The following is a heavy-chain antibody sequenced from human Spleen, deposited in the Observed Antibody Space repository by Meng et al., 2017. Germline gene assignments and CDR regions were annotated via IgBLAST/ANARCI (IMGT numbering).Heavy chain of an antibody. CDR3: AKDLSQGSWYGNFDY. CDR2: IIPIFGTA. J-gene: IGHJ4*02. Sequence: SVKVSCKASGGTFSSYAISWVRQAPGQGLEWMGGIIPIFGTANYAQKFQGRVTITADKSTSTAYMELSSLRSEDTAVYYCAKDLSQGSWYGNFDYWGQGTLVTVSS. D-gene: IGHD6-13*01. V-gene: IGHV1-69*06. CDR1: GGTFSSYA.